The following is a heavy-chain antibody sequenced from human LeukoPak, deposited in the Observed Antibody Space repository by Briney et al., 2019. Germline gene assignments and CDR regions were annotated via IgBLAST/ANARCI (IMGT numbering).Heavy chain of an antibody. D-gene: IGHD6-19*01. CDR1: GGSISSYY. Sequence: SETLSLTCTVSGGSISSYYWSRIRQPAGKGLEWIGRIYTSGSTNYNPSLKSRVTMSVDTSKNQFSLKLSSVTAADTAVYYCARASSGWTLPGVHYFDYWGQGTLVTVSS. CDR2: IYTSGST. CDR3: ARASSGWTLPGVHYFDY. J-gene: IGHJ4*02. V-gene: IGHV4-4*07.